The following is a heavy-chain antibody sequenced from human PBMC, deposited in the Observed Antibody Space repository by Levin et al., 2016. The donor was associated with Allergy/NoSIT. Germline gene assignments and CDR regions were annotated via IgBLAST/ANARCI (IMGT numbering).Heavy chain of an antibody. D-gene: IGHD3-16*01. V-gene: IGHV3-30*04. J-gene: IGHJ6*02. CDR3: ARGGQTPLRNYDYAMDF. Sequence: VRQAPGKGLEWVAVISHDGRNSYYAESVKGRFTISRDNPENTVYLQLNNVRVEDTAVYYCARGGQTPLRNYDYAMDFWGQGTTVTVSS. CDR2: ISHDGRNS.